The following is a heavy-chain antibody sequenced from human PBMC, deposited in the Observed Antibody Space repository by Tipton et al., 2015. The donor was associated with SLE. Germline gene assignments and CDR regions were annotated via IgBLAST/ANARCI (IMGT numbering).Heavy chain of an antibody. Sequence: GSLRLSCAASGFTFSSYAMSWVRQAPGKGLEWVSVIYSGGSSTYYADSVKGRFTISRDNSKNTLYLQMNSLRAEDTAVYYCAKRLGEGFDYWGQGTLVTVSS. D-gene: IGHD3-16*01. J-gene: IGHJ4*02. CDR2: IYSGGSST. V-gene: IGHV3-23*03. CDR3: AKRLGEGFDY. CDR1: GFTFSSYA.